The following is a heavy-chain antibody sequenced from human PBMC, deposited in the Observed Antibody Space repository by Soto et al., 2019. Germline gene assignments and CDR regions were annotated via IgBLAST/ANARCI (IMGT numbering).Heavy chain of an antibody. Sequence: SETLSLTCTVSGGSISSGGYYWNWIRQHPGKGLERIGYIYYSGSTYYNTSLKNRDTISVDTSKNQFSLKLCSVTAADTAVYYCARSVTPWGQGTLVTVSS. J-gene: IGHJ5*02. CDR2: IYYSGST. CDR1: GGSISSGGYY. D-gene: IGHD3-10*01. CDR3: ARSVTP. V-gene: IGHV4-31*03.